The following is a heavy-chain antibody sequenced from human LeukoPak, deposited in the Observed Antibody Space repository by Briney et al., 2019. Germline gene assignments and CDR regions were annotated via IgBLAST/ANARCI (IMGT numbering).Heavy chain of an antibody. Sequence: SXXYYWGWIRXXPGKGLEWIGSIYYSGSTYYNPSLKSRVTISVDTSKNQFSLKLSSVTAADTAVYYCAKDLYSMTTVTRKVGFDYWGQGTLVTVSP. D-gene: IGHD4-17*01. CDR3: AKDLYSMTTVTRKVGFDY. CDR1: SXXYY. V-gene: IGHV4-39*02. J-gene: IGHJ4*02. CDR2: IYYSGST.